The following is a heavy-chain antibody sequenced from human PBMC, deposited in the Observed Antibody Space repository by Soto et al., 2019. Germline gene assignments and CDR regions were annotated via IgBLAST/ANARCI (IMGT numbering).Heavy chain of an antibody. CDR2: LNPSGGST. Sequence: QVQLVQSGAEVKKPGASVKVSCKASGYTFISYSMHWVRQAPGRRLEWMGTLNPSGGSTKYSHKFQGRVTMTRDTSTRTVYMEVTSLTSEDTAVYFCARSSTRTKTFDYWGQGTLVTVSS. D-gene: IGHD2-2*01. CDR1: GYTFISYS. J-gene: IGHJ4*02. V-gene: IGHV1-46*01. CDR3: ARSSTRTKTFDY.